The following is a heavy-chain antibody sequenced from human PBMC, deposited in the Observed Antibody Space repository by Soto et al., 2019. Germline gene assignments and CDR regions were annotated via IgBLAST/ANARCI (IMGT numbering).Heavy chain of an antibody. CDR1: GYIFTGYY. Sequence: QVQLVQSGAEVKKPGGSVKVSCKASGYIFTGYYIHWVRQAPGQGLEWMGWINPNSGGTNYAQKFQGRVTMTRDTSIDTAYMEMSRLRSDDTAVYYCARGLGVFSSSSLDYWGQGSLVTVSS. V-gene: IGHV1-2*02. J-gene: IGHJ4*02. CDR3: ARGLGVFSSSSLDY. CDR2: INPNSGGT. D-gene: IGHD6-6*01.